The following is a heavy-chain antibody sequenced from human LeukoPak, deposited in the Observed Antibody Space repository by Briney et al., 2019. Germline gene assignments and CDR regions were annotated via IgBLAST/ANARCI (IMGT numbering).Heavy chain of an antibody. D-gene: IGHD3-3*01. J-gene: IGHJ4*02. V-gene: IGHV3-23*01. CDR2: ISGSGDNT. Sequence: PGGSLRLSCAASGFMFSNHGMNWVRQAPGKGLEWLSTISGSGDNTYYADSVKGRFTISRDNSKNTLYLQMNSLRVEDTAIYYCAKGAYYGDWGQGTLVTVSS. CDR3: AKGAYYGD. CDR1: GFMFSNHG.